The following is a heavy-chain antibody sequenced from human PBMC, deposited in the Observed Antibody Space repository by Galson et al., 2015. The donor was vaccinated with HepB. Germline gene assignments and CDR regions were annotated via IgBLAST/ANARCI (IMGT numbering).Heavy chain of an antibody. CDR3: ARDADTAPGDY. CDR1: GFTFSSYA. D-gene: IGHD5-18*01. J-gene: IGHJ4*02. Sequence: SLRLSCAASGFTFSSYAMHWVRQAPGKGLEWVAVISYDGSNKYYADSVKGRFTISRDNSKNTLYLQMNSLRAEDTAMYYCARDADTAPGDYWGQGTLVTVSS. V-gene: IGHV3-30*04. CDR2: ISYDGSNK.